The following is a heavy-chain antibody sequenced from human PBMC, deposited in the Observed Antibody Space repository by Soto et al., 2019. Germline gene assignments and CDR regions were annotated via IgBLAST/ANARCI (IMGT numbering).Heavy chain of an antibody. CDR3: AREYCGRGTCYQLDF. CDR2: ISSSSNYK. Sequence: EVQLVESGGGLVKPGGSLRLSCAASGFTFSDYSMTWVRQAPGKGLEWVSSISSSSNYKLYSDSVKDRFTLSRDNAENSLYLQMNSLRAEDTAIYYCAREYCGRGTCYQLDFWGQGTLVTVSS. J-gene: IGHJ4*02. D-gene: IGHD2-21*01. V-gene: IGHV3-21*01. CDR1: GFTFSDYS.